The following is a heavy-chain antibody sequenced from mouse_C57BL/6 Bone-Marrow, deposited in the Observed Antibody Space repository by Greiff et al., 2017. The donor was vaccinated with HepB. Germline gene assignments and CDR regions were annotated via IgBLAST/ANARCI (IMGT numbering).Heavy chain of an antibody. CDR3: ARGRIFDY. CDR1: GYTFTSYW. Sequence: QVQLQQPGAELVRPGSSVKLSCKASGYTFTSYWMDWVKQRPGQGLEWIGNIYPSDSETHYNQKFKDKATLTVDKSSSTAYMQLSSLISEDSAVYYCARGRIFDYWGQGTTLTVSS. V-gene: IGHV1-61*01. CDR2: IYPSDSET. J-gene: IGHJ2*01.